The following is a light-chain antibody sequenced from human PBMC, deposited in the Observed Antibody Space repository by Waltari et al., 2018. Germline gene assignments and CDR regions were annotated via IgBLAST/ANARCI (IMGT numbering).Light chain of an antibody. CDR2: GAS. CDR1: QDINNY. V-gene: IGKV1-27*01. CDR3: QKYHSAPYT. J-gene: IGKJ2*01. Sequence: DIRMTQSPSSLSASVGDRVTITCRASQDINNYVAWYQQKPGKAPVLLIFGASTLHSGVSSRFSGSGSATHFTLTISSLQPDDVATYYCQKYHSAPYTFGQGTKLEI.